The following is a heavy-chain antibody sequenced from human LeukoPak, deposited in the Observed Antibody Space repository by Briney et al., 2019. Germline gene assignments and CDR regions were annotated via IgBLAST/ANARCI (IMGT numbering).Heavy chain of an antibody. D-gene: IGHD3-22*01. CDR2: ISGSGVST. Sequence: GGSLRLSCAASGFTFSNYAMSWVRQAPGKGLEWVSAISGSGVSTYYADSVKGRFTISRDNSKNTLYLQMNSLRAEDTAVYYCAKGPDYYYDSSGYFDGGYFQHWGQGTLVTVSS. CDR3: AKGPDYYYDSSGYFDGGYFQH. V-gene: IGHV3-23*01. CDR1: GFTFSNYA. J-gene: IGHJ1*01.